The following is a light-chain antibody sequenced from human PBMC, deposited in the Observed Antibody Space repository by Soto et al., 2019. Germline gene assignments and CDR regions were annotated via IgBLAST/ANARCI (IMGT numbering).Light chain of an antibody. CDR3: SSFTSNRIYV. CDR2: DDS. Sequence: QSVLTQPPSVSAAPGQKVTISCSGSSSNIGKNSVSWYQQLPGSAPKLLIYDDSKRPSGVPARFSGSKSGTSATLGITGLQTGDEADYYCSSFTSNRIYVFGPGTKVTVL. J-gene: IGLJ1*01. CDR1: SSNIGKNS. V-gene: IGLV1-51*01.